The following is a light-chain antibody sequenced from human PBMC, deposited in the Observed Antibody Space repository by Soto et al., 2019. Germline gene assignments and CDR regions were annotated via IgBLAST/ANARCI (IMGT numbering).Light chain of an antibody. V-gene: IGLV2-14*01. CDR2: DVS. CDR3: SSYTSSSFYV. Sequence: QSALTQPASVSGSPGQSITISCTGTSSDVGGYNYVSRYQQHPGKAPKLMIYDVSNRPSGVSNRFSGSKSGNTASLTISGLQAEDEADYYCSSYTSSSFYVFGTGTKVTVL. J-gene: IGLJ1*01. CDR1: SSDVGGYNY.